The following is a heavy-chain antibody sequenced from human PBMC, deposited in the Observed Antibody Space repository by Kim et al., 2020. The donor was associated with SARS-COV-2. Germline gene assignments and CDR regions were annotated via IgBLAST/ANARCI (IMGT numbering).Heavy chain of an antibody. D-gene: IGHD1-7*01. V-gene: IGHV4-30-2*05. CDR3: ARVEVTGTTGVDY. Sequence: SNPSLKSRVTISVDTSKNQFSLKLSSVTAADTAVYYCARVEVTGTTGVDYWGQGTLVTVSS. J-gene: IGHJ4*02.